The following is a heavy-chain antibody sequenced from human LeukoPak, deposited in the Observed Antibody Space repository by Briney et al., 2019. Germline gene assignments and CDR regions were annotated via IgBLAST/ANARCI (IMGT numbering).Heavy chain of an antibody. D-gene: IGHD3-10*01. J-gene: IGHJ4*02. CDR2: ISGSGGST. Sequence: GGSLRLSCAPSGFTFSSYAMSWVRQAPGKGLEWVSAISGSGGSTYYADSVKGRFTISRDNSKNTLYLQMNSLRAEDTAVYYCAKGAMVRGVKVYYFDYWGQGTLVTVSS. CDR3: AKGAMVRGVKVYYFDY. CDR1: GFTFSSYA. V-gene: IGHV3-23*01.